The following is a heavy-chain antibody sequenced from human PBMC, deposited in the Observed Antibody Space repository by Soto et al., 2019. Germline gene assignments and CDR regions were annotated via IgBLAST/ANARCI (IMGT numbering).Heavy chain of an antibody. Sequence: ASVKVSCKVSGYTLTELSMHWVRQAPGKGLEWMGGFDPEDGETIYAQKFQGRVTMTEDTSTDTAYMELSSLRSEDTAVYYCATHDFWSGYYKDDYWGQGTLVTVSS. V-gene: IGHV1-24*01. D-gene: IGHD3-3*01. J-gene: IGHJ4*02. CDR1: GYTLTELS. CDR2: FDPEDGET. CDR3: ATHDFWSGYYKDDY.